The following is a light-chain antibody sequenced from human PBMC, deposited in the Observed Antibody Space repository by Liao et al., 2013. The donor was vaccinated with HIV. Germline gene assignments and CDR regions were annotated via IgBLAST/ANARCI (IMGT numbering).Light chain of an antibody. CDR1: NVGDGY. CDR2: QDN. CDR3: QTWDSNTLV. J-gene: IGLJ3*02. V-gene: IGLV3-1*01. Sequence: SYDLTQPPTVSVSPGQAATITCSGENVGDGYVSWYQQRPGQSPVLILYQDNKRPSGTPERFSGSSSGDAATLTISETQAVDEADYYCQTWDSNTLVFGGGTKLSV.